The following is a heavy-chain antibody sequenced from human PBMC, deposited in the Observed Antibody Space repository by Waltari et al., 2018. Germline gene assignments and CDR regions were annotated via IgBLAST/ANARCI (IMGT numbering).Heavy chain of an antibody. D-gene: IGHD3-10*01. CDR1: GFTFSSSS. V-gene: IGHV3-21*01. CDR3: ARGGQGWFGELGVCVY. J-gene: IGHJ4*02. Sequence: EVQLVESGGGLVKPGGSLRLSCAASGFTFSSSSMNWVRQAPGKGLEWVSSISSSSSYIYYADSVKGRVTISRDNAKNSLYLQMNSLRAEDTAVYYCARGGQGWFGELGVCVYWGQGTLVTVSS. CDR2: ISSSSSYI.